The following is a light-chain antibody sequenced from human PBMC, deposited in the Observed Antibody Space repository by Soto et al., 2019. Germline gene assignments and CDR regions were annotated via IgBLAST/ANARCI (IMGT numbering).Light chain of an antibody. J-gene: IGKJ5*01. Sequence: VVTQSPATRCVGPEERATGSSLASQSVSSNLAWYQQKPGQAPRLLIYGASSRATGIPDRFSGSGSGTDFTLSISSLDLEDFPVYYCQQYGSSPVSFGQGTRLEIK. CDR3: QQYGSSPVS. CDR2: GAS. CDR1: QSVSSN. V-gene: IGKV3-20*01.